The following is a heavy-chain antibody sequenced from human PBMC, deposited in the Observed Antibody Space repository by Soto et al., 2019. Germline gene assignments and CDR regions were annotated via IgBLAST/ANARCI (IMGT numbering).Heavy chain of an antibody. D-gene: IGHD3-3*01. V-gene: IGHV3-48*01. CDR2: ISSSSSTI. Sequence: LSCAASGFTFSSYSMNWVRQAPGKGLEWVSYISSSSSTIYYADSVKGRFTISRDNAKNSLYLQMNSLRAEDTAVYYCARALYYDFWSGTHDYWGQGTLVTVSS. CDR1: GFTFSSYS. J-gene: IGHJ4*02. CDR3: ARALYYDFWSGTHDY.